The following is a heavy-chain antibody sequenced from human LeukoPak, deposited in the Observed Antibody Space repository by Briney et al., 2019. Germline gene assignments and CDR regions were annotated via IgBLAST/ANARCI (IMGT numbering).Heavy chain of an antibody. Sequence: GGSLRLSCAASGFTFSSYSMNWVRQAPGKGLEWVSSISSSSSYIYYADSVKGRFTIPRDNAKNSLYLQMNSLRAEDTAVYYCARDGVVPAAMDDWGQGTLVTVSS. CDR3: ARDGVVPAAMDD. V-gene: IGHV3-21*01. CDR1: GFTFSSYS. D-gene: IGHD2-2*01. CDR2: ISSSSSYI. J-gene: IGHJ4*02.